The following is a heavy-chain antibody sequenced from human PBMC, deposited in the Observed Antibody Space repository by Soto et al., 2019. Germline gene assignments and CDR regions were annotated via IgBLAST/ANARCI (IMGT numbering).Heavy chain of an antibody. CDR1: GGTFSSYA. V-gene: IGHV1-69*13. CDR3: ARYCSSTSCYMVRDYYYYGMDV. J-gene: IGHJ6*02. Sequence: SVKVSCKASGGTFSSYAISWVRQAPGQGLEWMGGIIPIFGTANYAQKFQGRVTITADESTSTAYMEPSSLRSEDTAVYYCARYCSSTSCYMVRDYYYYGMDVWGQGTTVTVSS. D-gene: IGHD2-2*02. CDR2: IIPIFGTA.